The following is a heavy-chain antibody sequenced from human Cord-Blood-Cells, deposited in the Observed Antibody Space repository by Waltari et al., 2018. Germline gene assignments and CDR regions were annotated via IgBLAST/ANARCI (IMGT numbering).Heavy chain of an antibody. Sequence: EVQLVESGGGLVQPGGSLRLSCAASGFTFSSYWMSWVRPAPGKGLEWVANIKQDGSEKYYVDSVKGRFTISRDNAKNSLYLQMNSLRAEDTAVYYCARDRGIAAAGIDYWGQGTLVTVSS. CDR1: GFTFSSYW. CDR2: IKQDGSEK. D-gene: IGHD6-13*01. CDR3: ARDRGIAAAGIDY. J-gene: IGHJ4*02. V-gene: IGHV3-7*01.